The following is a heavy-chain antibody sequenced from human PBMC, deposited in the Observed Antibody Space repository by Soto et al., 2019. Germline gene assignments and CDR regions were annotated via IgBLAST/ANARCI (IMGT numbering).Heavy chain of an antibody. CDR1: GFTFSNDA. CDR2: ISSNGIRT. J-gene: IGHJ6*02. V-gene: IGHV3-64D*06. Sequence: PGGCLRLSCAASGFTFSNDAVDWVRQAPGKGLGYVSGISSNGIRTYYADSVKGRFTISRDNSKNTLWLQISSLRIEDTAVYYCVGGSGKGEQYYNGLDVWGQGTTVTVSS. CDR3: VGGSGKGEQYYNGLDV. D-gene: IGHD3-10*01.